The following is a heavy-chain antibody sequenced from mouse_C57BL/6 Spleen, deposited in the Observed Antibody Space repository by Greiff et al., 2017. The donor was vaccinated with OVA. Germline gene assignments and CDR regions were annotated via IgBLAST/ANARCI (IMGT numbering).Heavy chain of an antibody. CDR2: INPSTGGT. D-gene: IGHD2-5*01. Sequence: EVKLMESGPELVKPGASVKISCKASGYSFTGYYMNWVKQSPEKSLEWIGEINPSTGGTTYNQKFKAKATLTVDKSSSTAYMQLKSLTSEDSAVYYCARKGDSNYFDYWGQGTTLTVSS. V-gene: IGHV1-42*01. CDR3: ARKGDSNYFDY. CDR1: GYSFTGYY. J-gene: IGHJ2*01.